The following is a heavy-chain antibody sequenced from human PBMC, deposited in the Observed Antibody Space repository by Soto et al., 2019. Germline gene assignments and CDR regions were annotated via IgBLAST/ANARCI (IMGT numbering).Heavy chain of an antibody. CDR1: GFTFDDYA. CDR2: ISWNSGSI. Sequence: EVQLVESGGGLVQPGRSLRLSCAASGFTFDDYAMHWVRQAPGKGLEWVSGISWNSGSIGYADSVKGRFTISRDNAKNALYLQMNSLRAEDTALYYCAKGQGDFDDWGQGTLVTVSS. J-gene: IGHJ4*02. CDR3: AKGQGDFDD. V-gene: IGHV3-9*01.